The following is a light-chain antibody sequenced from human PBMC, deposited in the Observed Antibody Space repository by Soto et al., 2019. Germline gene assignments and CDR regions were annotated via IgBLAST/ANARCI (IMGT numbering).Light chain of an antibody. J-gene: IGKJ1*01. CDR3: QQYTSHWT. Sequence: DIQMTQSPSTLSASVGYRLTITCRASQSISSWLAWYQQKPGKAPKLLIYDASILESGAPSRFSGSGSGTEFTLTIYSLQPDDFATYYCQQYTSHWTFGQGTKVDIK. CDR1: QSISSW. CDR2: DAS. V-gene: IGKV1-5*01.